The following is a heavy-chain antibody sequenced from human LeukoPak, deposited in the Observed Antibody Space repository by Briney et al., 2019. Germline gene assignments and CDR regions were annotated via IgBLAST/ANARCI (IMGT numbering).Heavy chain of an antibody. V-gene: IGHV4-4*02. D-gene: IGHD3-10*01. CDR1: GGSISSSNW. CDR2: IYHSGST. J-gene: IGHJ4*02. CDR3: ARDSMVWYFDY. Sequence: SGTLSLTCAVSGGSISSSNWWSWVRQPPGKGLEWIGKIYHSGSTNYNPSLKSRVTISVDKSNNQFSLKLSSVTAADTAVYYCARDSMVWYFDYWGQGTLVTVSS.